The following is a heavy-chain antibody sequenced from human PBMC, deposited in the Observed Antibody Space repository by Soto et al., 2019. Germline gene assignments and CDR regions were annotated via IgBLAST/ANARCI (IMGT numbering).Heavy chain of an antibody. CDR2: IRNSGGFT. CDR1: GFTFNNYA. J-gene: IGHJ4*02. CDR3: AKDYFETKGQYFFDY. V-gene: IGHV3-23*01. D-gene: IGHD1-26*01. Sequence: VQLLESGGGLVQPGGSLRLSCAASGFTFNNYAMNWVRQAPGKGLEWVSAIRNSGGFTYYADSVKGRFTISRDNSKNTLYLHRNSLRAEDTALYYCAKDYFETKGQYFFDYWCQGTLVSVSS.